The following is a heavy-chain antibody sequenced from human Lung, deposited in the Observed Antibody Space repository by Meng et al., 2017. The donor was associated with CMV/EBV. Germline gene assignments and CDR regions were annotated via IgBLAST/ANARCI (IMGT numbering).Heavy chain of an antibody. CDR2: IRHDGTNK. V-gene: IGHV3-30*02. CDR3: AKDLLLFGGPNAYFDQ. J-gene: IGHJ4*02. Sequence: SXAASGFRFDDYGMHWVRQTPGKGLEWVAFIRHDGTNKFYGDSVKGRFTISRDNSKNTVYLQMNSLRPGETAVYYCAKDLLLFGGPNAYFDQWGQGTXVTVSS. D-gene: IGHD3-16*01. CDR1: GFRFDDYG.